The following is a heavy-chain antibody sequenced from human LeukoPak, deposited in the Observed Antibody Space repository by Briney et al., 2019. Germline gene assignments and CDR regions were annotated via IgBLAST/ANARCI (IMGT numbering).Heavy chain of an antibody. CDR3: AKPSGRQWLVQYFGY. Sequence: GRSLRLSCAASRFTFSSYGMQSVRHAPGKGPEGVAVISYDGSNKYYADSVKGRYTISRDNYKNTLYLQMNSLRAEDTAVYYCAKPSGRQWLVQYFGYWGQGTLVSVSS. V-gene: IGHV3-30*18. D-gene: IGHD6-19*01. CDR1: RFTFSSYG. CDR2: ISYDGSNK. J-gene: IGHJ4*02.